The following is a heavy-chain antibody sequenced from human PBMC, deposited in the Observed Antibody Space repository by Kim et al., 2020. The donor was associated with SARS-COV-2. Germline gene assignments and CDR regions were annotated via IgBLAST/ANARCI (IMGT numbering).Heavy chain of an antibody. CDR3: VRHRMGCFDT. D-gene: IGHD3-16*01. J-gene: IGHJ5*02. CDR2: ISYSSATI. V-gene: IGHV3-48*02. CDR1: CFPLSPYD. Sequence: GGSLRLSCAASCFPLSPYDMSWVRQAPGKGLEWLSFISYSSATIYYADSVKGRFTISRDNVKNSLYLQMNSLRDEDTAVYYCVRHRMGCFDTWGEGTVV.